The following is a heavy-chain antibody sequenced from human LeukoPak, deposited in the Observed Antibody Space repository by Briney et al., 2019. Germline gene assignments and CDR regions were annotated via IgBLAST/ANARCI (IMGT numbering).Heavy chain of an antibody. J-gene: IGHJ5*02. D-gene: IGHD2-2*01. CDR1: GYTFTSYD. V-gene: IGHV1-8*01. CDR2: MNPNSGNT. CDR3: AISAVPAAGTNWFDP. Sequence: GASVNVSCKASGYTFTSYDINWVRQATGQGLEWMGWMNPNSGNTGYAQKFQGRVTMTRNTSISTAYMELSSLRSEDTAVYYCAISAVPAAGTNWFDPWGQGTLVTVSS.